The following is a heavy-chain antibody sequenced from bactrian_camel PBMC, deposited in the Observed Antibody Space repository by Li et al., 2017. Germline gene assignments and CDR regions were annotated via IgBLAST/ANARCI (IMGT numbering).Heavy chain of an antibody. CDR1: GFTFSNYA. Sequence: VQLVESGGGLVQPGGSLRLSCAASGFTFSNYAMSWVHQAPGKEREGVASIYTVDGSTYYADSVKGRFSISQDNAKNTWYLQMNSLKPEDSAMYYCVTAARSMWHPDGHDFGYWGQGTQVTVS. J-gene: IGHJ6*01. CDR2: IYTVDGST. CDR3: VTAARSMWHPDGHDFGY. V-gene: IGHV3S31*01. D-gene: IGHD7*01.